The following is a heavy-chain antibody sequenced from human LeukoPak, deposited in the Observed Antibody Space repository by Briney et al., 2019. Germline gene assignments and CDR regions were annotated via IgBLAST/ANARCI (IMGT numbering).Heavy chain of an antibody. D-gene: IGHD2-2*01. V-gene: IGHV1-2*02. Sequence: ASVKVSCKASGYTFTGYYMHWVRQAPGQGLEWMGWINPNSGGTNYAQKFQGRVTMTRDTSISTVYMELSRLRSDDTAVYYCARGYQLLPDAFDIWGQGTMVTVSS. CDR2: INPNSGGT. CDR1: GYTFTGYY. J-gene: IGHJ3*02. CDR3: ARGYQLLPDAFDI.